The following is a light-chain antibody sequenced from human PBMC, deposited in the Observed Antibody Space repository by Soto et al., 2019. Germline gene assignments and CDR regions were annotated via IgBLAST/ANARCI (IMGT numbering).Light chain of an antibody. CDR1: SSDVGGYNY. Sequence: QSALTQPRSVSGSPGQSVTISCTGTSSDVGGYNYVSWYQQHPGKAPKLMIYDVSKRPPGVPDRFSGSKSGNTASLTISGLQAEDEADYSCCSYAGSNTVVFGGGTKLTVL. J-gene: IGLJ3*02. CDR3: CSYAGSNTVV. CDR2: DVS. V-gene: IGLV2-11*01.